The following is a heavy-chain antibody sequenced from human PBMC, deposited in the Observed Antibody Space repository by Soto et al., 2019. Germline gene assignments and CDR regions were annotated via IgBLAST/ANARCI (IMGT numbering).Heavy chain of an antibody. CDR1: GGSISSGGYY. D-gene: IGHD2-21*02. Sequence: SETLSLTCTVSGGSISSGGYYWSWIRQHPGKGLEWIGYIYYSGSTYYNPSLKSRVTISVDTSKNQFSLKLSSVTAADTAVYYCARGPAYCGGDCFSYYFDYWGQGTLVTVSS. CDR2: IYYSGST. CDR3: ARGPAYCGGDCFSYYFDY. V-gene: IGHV4-31*03. J-gene: IGHJ4*02.